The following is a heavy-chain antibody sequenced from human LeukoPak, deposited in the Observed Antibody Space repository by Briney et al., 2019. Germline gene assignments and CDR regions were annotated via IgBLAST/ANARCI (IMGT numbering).Heavy chain of an antibody. Sequence: GGSLRLSCAASGFTFSDYYMSWIRQAPGKGLEWVSYISSSGSTIYYVDSVKGRFTISRDNAKNSLYLQMNSLRAEDTAVYYCARDPAAAENAFDIWGQGTMVTVSS. CDR1: GFTFSDYY. V-gene: IGHV3-11*01. J-gene: IGHJ3*02. CDR2: ISSSGSTI. CDR3: ARDPAAAENAFDI. D-gene: IGHD6-13*01.